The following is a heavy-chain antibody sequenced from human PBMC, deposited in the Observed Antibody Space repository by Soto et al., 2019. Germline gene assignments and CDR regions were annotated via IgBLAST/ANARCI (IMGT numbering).Heavy chain of an antibody. D-gene: IGHD3-10*01. J-gene: IGHJ3*02. V-gene: IGHV5-51*01. CDR3: ARHDYYGLKAFDI. CDR1: GYSFTTYW. CDR2: TYPGDSET. Sequence: GESLKISCQGSGYSFTTYWIAWVRQMPGKGLEWMAITYPGDSETRYSPSFQGQVTISADKSISTAYLQWNSLKASDTAMYYCARHDYYGLKAFDIWGQGTMVTVSS.